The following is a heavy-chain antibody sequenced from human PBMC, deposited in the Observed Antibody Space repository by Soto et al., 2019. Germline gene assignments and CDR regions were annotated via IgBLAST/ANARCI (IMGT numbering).Heavy chain of an antibody. CDR1: GGSISSYY. Sequence: SETLSLTCTVSGGSISSYYWSWIRQPPRKGLEWIGYIFYSGSTNYNPSLKSRVTISVDTSKNQFSLKLSSVTAADTAVYYCARGGNSGKTSIAARPPYYYYYMDVWGKGTTVTVSS. J-gene: IGHJ6*03. CDR2: IFYSGST. V-gene: IGHV4-59*12. D-gene: IGHD6-6*01. CDR3: ARGGNSGKTSIAARPPYYYYYMDV.